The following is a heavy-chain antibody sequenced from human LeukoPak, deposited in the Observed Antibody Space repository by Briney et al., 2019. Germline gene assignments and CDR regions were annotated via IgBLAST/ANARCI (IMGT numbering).Heavy chain of an antibody. D-gene: IGHD3-22*01. CDR2: ISGSGGST. Sequence: GGSLRLSCAASGFTFTAYAMSWVRQAPGKGLKGVSAISGSGGSTYYADSVKGRFTISRHNSKNTLYLQMNSLRADDTAVYYCAKTYYYDSSGYYSNWGQGTLVTVSS. J-gene: IGHJ4*02. V-gene: IGHV3-23*01. CDR3: AKTYYYDSSGYYSN. CDR1: GFTFTAYA.